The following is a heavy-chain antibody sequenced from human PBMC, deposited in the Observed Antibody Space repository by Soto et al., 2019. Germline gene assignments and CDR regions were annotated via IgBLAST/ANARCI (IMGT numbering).Heavy chain of an antibody. D-gene: IGHD3-22*01. V-gene: IGHV3-9*01. CDR2: ISWNSGSI. Sequence: GGSLRLSCAASGFTFDDYAMHWVRQAPGKGLEWVSGISWNSGSIGYADSVKGRFTISRDNAKNSLYLQMNSLRAEDTALYYCASRHYDSSGYPLAPAFDIWGQGTMVTVSS. CDR1: GFTFDDYA. J-gene: IGHJ3*02. CDR3: ASRHYDSSGYPLAPAFDI.